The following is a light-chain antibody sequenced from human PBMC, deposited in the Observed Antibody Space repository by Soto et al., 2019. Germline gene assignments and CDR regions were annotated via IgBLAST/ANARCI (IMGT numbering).Light chain of an antibody. CDR2: DAY. V-gene: IGKV3-11*01. CDR3: QQRSNWPT. CDR1: QSFRGL. Sequence: EVVFAHSSVTLSLSPGERATLSCRASQSFRGLLAWYQQKPGQAPRLLIYDAYNRATGIPPRFSGSGSGTDFTLTISSLEPEDFAVYYCQQRSNWPTFGQGTRLEIK. J-gene: IGKJ5*01.